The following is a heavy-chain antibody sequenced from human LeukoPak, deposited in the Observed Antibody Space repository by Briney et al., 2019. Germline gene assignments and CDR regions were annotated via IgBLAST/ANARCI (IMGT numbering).Heavy chain of an antibody. CDR3: ITDENYYDSSGYHYRDY. CDR2: IKRKTDGGTA. V-gene: IGHV3-15*01. J-gene: IGHJ4*02. D-gene: IGHD3-22*01. CDR1: GFSFSNAW. Sequence: GGSLRLSCAASGFSFSNAWMNWVRQAPGKGLEWVGLIKRKTDGGTADYAAPVKGRFTTSRDDSKNTVHLQMNSLKTEDTAVYYCITDENYYDSSGYHYRDYWGQGTLVTVSS.